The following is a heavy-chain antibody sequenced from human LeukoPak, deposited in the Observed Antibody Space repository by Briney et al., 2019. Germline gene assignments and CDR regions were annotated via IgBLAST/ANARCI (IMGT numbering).Heavy chain of an antibody. CDR2: ISSSSSYI. CDR1: GFTFSSYS. CDR3: ARDRSRSGPDAFDI. Sequence: PVGSLRLSCAASGFTFSSYSMNWVRQAPGKGLEWVSSISSSSSYIYYADSVKGRFTISRDNAKNSLYLQMNSLRAEDTAVYYCARDRSRSGPDAFDIWGQGTMVTVSS. J-gene: IGHJ3*02. V-gene: IGHV3-21*01. D-gene: IGHD3-3*01.